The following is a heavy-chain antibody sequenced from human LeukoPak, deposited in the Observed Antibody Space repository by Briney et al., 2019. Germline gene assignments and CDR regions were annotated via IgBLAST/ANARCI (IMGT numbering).Heavy chain of an antibody. J-gene: IGHJ4*02. D-gene: IGHD3-22*01. Sequence: SETLSLTCTVSGGSISSYYWSWIRQPPGKGLEWIGYIYYSGSTNYNPSLKSRVTISVDTSKNQLSLKLSSVTAADTAVYYCARVDYDSSGLYIDYWGQGTLVTVSS. V-gene: IGHV4-59*01. CDR3: ARVDYDSSGLYIDY. CDR2: IYYSGST. CDR1: GGSISSYY.